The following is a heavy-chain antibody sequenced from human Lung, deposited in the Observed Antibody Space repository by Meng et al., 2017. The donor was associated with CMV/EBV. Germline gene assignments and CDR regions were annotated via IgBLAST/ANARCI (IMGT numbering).Heavy chain of an antibody. D-gene: IGHD1-26*01. CDR1: HYTFTGYG. J-gene: IGHJ4*02. CDR2: INAYNGDT. V-gene: IGHV1-18*01. Sequence: QGQVVQSGAEMKRPGASVKVSCTASHYTFTGYGVSWFRQAPGQGLEWMGWINAYNGDTNYAQTLQGRVTMTTDTSTSTAYMELRSLRSDDTAVYYCARVEVGITSGDYWGQGTLVTVSS. CDR3: ARVEVGITSGDY.